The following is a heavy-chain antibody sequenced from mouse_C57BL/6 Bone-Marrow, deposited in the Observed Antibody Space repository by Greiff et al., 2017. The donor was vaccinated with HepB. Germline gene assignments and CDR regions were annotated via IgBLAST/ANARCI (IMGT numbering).Heavy chain of an antibody. J-gene: IGHJ4*01. CDR2: IFPGSGST. CDR3: ARRYNDYDPFYAMDY. CDR1: GYTFTDYY. D-gene: IGHD2-4*01. V-gene: IGHV1-75*01. Sequence: LVEPGASVKISCKASGYTFTDYYINWVKQRPGQGLEWIGWIFPGSGSTYYNEKFKGKATLTVDKSSSTAYMLLSSLTSEDSAVYFCARRYNDYDPFYAMDYWGQGTSVTVSS.